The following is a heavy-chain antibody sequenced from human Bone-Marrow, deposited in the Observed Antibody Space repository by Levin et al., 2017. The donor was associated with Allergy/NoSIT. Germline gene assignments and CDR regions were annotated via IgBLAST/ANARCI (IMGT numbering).Heavy chain of an antibody. Sequence: SCAASGISVSSNYMTWVRQAPGKGLEWVSVIYDSGNKYYGDSVRGRFTISRDDSKNTVDLQMARLTADDTGIYYCARIGADGTGFDPWGQGTLVTVSS. J-gene: IGHJ5*02. D-gene: IGHD1/OR15-1a*01. CDR2: IYDSGNK. V-gene: IGHV3-53*01. CDR1: GISVSSNY. CDR3: ARIGADGTGFDP.